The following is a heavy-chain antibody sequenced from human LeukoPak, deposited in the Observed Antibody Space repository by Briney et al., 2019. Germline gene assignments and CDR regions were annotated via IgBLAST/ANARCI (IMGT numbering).Heavy chain of an antibody. V-gene: IGHV4-39*01. CDR1: GFTFSSYA. CDR2: IYYAGST. Sequence: PGGSLRLSCAASGFTFSSYAMSWARQAPGKGLEWIGTIYYAGSTYYNPSLKSRVTISVDTSKNQFSLKLSSVTAADTAVYYCARSDGSVYAPFDYWGQGTLVTVSS. J-gene: IGHJ4*02. D-gene: IGHD3-22*01. CDR3: ARSDGSVYAPFDY.